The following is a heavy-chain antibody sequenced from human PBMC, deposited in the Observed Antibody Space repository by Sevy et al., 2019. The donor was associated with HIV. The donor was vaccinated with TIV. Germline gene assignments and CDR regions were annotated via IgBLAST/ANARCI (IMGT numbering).Heavy chain of an antibody. D-gene: IGHD1-26*01. J-gene: IGHJ4*02. CDR2: INPNSGGT. CDR3: ARFGGGRYYGEVCSYYFDY. V-gene: IGHV1-2*04. Sequence: ASVKVSCKASGYTFTGYYMHWVRQAPGQGLEWMGWINPNSGGTNYAQKFQGWVTMTRDTSISTAYMELSRLRSDDTAVYYCARFGGGRYYGEVCSYYFDYWGQGTLVTVSS. CDR1: GYTFTGYY.